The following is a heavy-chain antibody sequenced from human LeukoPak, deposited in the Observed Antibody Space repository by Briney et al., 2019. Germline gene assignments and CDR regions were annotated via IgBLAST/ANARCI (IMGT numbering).Heavy chain of an antibody. CDR2: ISGSGGGT. Sequence: TGGSLRLSCAASGFAFNKYAMSWVRQAPEKGLEWVSTISGSGGGTYYADSVKGRFTISRDNSKNTLYLRMNSLRAEDTAVYYCARQRYYFDSSGPYFDYWGLGTLVTVSS. CDR1: GFAFNKYA. D-gene: IGHD3-22*01. CDR3: ARQRYYFDSSGPYFDY. V-gene: IGHV3-23*01. J-gene: IGHJ4*02.